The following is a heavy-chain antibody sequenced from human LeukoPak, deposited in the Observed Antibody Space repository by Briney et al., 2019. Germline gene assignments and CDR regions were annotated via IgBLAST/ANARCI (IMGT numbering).Heavy chain of an antibody. D-gene: IGHD6-13*01. CDR2: ISVSGGST. CDR3: AKAIRRYPEPRSWSCFDY. V-gene: IGHV3-23*01. J-gene: IGHJ4*02. Sequence: GGSLRLSCAASGFTFSSYFTTWVRQAPGKWQGWLSVISVSGGSTYYADSVKGRFTISRNNSKNTIYLQLNSLIVEDTDVYYCAKAIRRYPEPRSWSCFDYWDQGTLVTVSS. CDR1: GFTFSSYF.